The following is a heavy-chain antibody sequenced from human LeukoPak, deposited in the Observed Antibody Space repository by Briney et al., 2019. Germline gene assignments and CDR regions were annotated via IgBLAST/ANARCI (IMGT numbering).Heavy chain of an antibody. Sequence: GGSLRLSCAASGFTFSSYSMNWVRQAPGKGLEWVSYISSSGSTIYYADSVKGRFTISRDNSKNTLYLQMNSLRAEDTAVYYCAKDLRKVVVPAAAFDYWGQGTLVTVSS. CDR2: ISSSGSTI. CDR1: GFTFSSYS. CDR3: AKDLRKVVVPAAAFDY. D-gene: IGHD2-2*01. J-gene: IGHJ4*02. V-gene: IGHV3-48*01.